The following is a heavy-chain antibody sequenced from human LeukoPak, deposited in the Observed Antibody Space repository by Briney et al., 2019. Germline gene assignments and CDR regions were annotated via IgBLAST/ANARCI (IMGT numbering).Heavy chain of an antibody. CDR2: TSSDGSNK. J-gene: IGHJ4*02. CDR1: GFTFSSYG. Sequence: TGGSLRLSCAASGFTFSSYGMHWVRQAPGKGLEWVAVTSSDGSNKNCADSVKGRFTISRDNAKNSVYLQMNSLRAEDTAVYFCAKYYGSALDDWGQGTLVIVSS. V-gene: IGHV3-30*18. D-gene: IGHD3-3*01. CDR3: AKYYGSALDD.